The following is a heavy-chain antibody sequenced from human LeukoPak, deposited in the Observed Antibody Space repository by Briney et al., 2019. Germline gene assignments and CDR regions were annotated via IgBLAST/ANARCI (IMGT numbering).Heavy chain of an antibody. CDR1: GGSISSFY. CDR2: IYSSGST. V-gene: IGHV4-4*07. Sequence: PSETLSLTCTVSGGSISSFYWSWLRQPAGKGLEWIGRIYSSGSTNYNPSLKSRVTMSVHTSKNQFSLKLSSVTAADTAVYYCARDRGDCSSTSCYRVNWFDPWGQGTLVTVSS. CDR3: ARDRGDCSSTSCYRVNWFDP. D-gene: IGHD2-2*02. J-gene: IGHJ5*02.